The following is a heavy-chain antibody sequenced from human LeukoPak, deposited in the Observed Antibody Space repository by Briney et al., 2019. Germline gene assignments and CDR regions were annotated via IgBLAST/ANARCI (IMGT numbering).Heavy chain of an antibody. CDR1: GFTFDDYA. CDR3: AKDNGGSYYGNFDY. CDR2: ISWNSGSI. Sequence: PGGSLRLSCAASGFTFDDYAMHWVRQAPGKGLEWVSGISWNSGSIGYPDSVKGRFTISRDNAKNSLYLQMNSLRAEDMALYYCAKDNGGSYYGNFDYWGQGTLVTVSS. D-gene: IGHD1-26*01. J-gene: IGHJ4*02. V-gene: IGHV3-9*03.